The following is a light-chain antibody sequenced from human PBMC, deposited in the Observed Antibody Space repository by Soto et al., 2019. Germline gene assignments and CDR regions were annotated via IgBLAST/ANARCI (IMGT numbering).Light chain of an antibody. CDR1: SSDVGGYNY. CDR3: CSHAGSYIYV. CDR2: DVS. V-gene: IGLV2-11*01. J-gene: IGLJ1*01. Sequence: QSALTQPRSVSGSPGQSVTISCTGTSSDVGGYNYVSWYQQHPGKAPKLMIYDVSQRPSGVPDRFSGFKSGNTASLTISGIQSEDEADYSCCSHAGSYIYVFGTGTKVTVL.